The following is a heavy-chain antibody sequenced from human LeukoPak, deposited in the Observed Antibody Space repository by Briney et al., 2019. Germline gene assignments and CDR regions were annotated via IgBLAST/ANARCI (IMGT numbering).Heavy chain of an antibody. CDR2: IRYDGSNK. CDR3: AREGYYYDSSGRRDWFDP. V-gene: IGHV3-30*02. J-gene: IGHJ5*02. Sequence: GGSLRLSCAASGFTFSSYGMHWVRQAPGKGLEWVAFIRYDGSNKYYADSVKGRFTISRDNSKNTLYLQMNSLRAEDTAVYYCAREGYYYDSSGRRDWFDPWGQGTLVTVSS. CDR1: GFTFSSYG. D-gene: IGHD3-22*01.